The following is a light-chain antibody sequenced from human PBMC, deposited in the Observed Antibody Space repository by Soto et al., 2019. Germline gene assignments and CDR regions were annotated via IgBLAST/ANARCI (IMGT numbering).Light chain of an antibody. Sequence: EIVMTQSPATLSVSPGERATLSCRASQSVGSNLAWYQQKPGQAPRLLIYGASTRATGIPARFSGSGSGTEFTLTIRSLQSEDFAIYFWQQYNNWPPDRTFGQGTKVEIK. CDR3: QQYNNWPPDRT. CDR2: GAS. CDR1: QSVGSN. V-gene: IGKV3-15*01. J-gene: IGKJ1*01.